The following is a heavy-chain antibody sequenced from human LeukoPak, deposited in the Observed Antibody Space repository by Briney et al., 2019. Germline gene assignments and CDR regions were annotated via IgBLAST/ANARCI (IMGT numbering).Heavy chain of an antibody. CDR3: ARAKRYSSSEAPGDY. CDR2: IIPIFGTA. CDR1: GGTFSSYA. D-gene: IGHD6-6*01. J-gene: IGHJ4*02. V-gene: IGHV1-69*05. Sequence: ASVKVSCKASGGTFSSYAISWVRQAPGQGLEWMGGIIPIFGTANYAQKFQGRVTITTDESTSTAYMELSSLRSEDTAVYYCARAKRYSSSEAPGDYWGQGTLVTVSS.